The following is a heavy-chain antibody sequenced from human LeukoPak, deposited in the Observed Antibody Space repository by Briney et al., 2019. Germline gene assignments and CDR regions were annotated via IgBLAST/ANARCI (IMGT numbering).Heavy chain of an antibody. Sequence: GGSLRLSCAASGFAFSNSWLHSARQPPGKGLVWVARINTHGSSTNYADSVKGRFTISRDNAKNTLYLQMTSLSAEDTAVYYALAGYYYYYMDVWGKGTTVTVSS. CDR2: INTHGSST. CDR1: GFAFSNSW. D-gene: IGHD6-13*01. V-gene: IGHV3-74*01. CDR3: LAGYYYYYMDV. J-gene: IGHJ6*03.